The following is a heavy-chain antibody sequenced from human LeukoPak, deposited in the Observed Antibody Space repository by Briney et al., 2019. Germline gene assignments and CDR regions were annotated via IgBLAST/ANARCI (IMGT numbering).Heavy chain of an antibody. CDR1: GGSFSGYY. Sequence: PLETLSLTCAVYGGSFSGYYWSWIRQPPGKGLEWIGEINHSGSTNYNPSLKSRVTISVDTSKNQFSLKLSSVTAADTAVYYCASGSWYPAHWGQGTLVTVSS. J-gene: IGHJ4*02. CDR3: ASGSWYPAH. D-gene: IGHD6-13*01. V-gene: IGHV4-34*01. CDR2: INHSGST.